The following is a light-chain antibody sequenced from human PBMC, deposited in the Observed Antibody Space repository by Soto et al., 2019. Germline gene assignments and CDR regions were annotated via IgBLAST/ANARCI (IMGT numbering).Light chain of an antibody. CDR1: QSVSGN. V-gene: IGKV3-15*01. CDR2: GTS. Sequence: EIVLTQSPANLSVSPGEGATLSCRASQSVSGNLAWYQQKPGQAPRPLIYGTSTRATGVPARFSGGGSGTDFTLTISSLQSEDVAIYYCQQYNQWPLYTFGQGTKLEI. CDR3: QQYNQWPLYT. J-gene: IGKJ2*01.